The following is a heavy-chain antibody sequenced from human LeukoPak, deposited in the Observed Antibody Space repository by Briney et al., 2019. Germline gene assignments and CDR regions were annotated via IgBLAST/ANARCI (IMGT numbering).Heavy chain of an antibody. D-gene: IGHD6-19*01. CDR3: ARKIAVAGEDNDAFDI. Sequence: PGGSLRLSCAASGFTLSSYSMTWVRQAPGKGLEWVSSISSSSSYIYYADSVKGRFTISRDNAKNSLYLQMNSLRAEDTAVYYCARKIAVAGEDNDAFDIWGQGTMVTVSS. V-gene: IGHV3-21*01. CDR2: ISSSSSYI. CDR1: GFTLSSYS. J-gene: IGHJ3*02.